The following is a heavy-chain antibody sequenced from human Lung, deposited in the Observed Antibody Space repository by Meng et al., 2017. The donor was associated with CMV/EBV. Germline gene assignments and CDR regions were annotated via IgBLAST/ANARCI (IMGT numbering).Heavy chain of an antibody. CDR3: TRVFGSGSQRYGGYYGMDV. V-gene: IGHV3-53*01. D-gene: IGHD3-10*01. Sequence: GGSLRLXCAASDFTVSSNYMSWVRQAPGKGLEWVSLIYSGGTTYYADSVKGRFTISRDNSKNTLYLQMNSLRAEDTAVYYCTRVFGSGSQRYGGYYGMDVWGQGPTVPFSS. J-gene: IGHJ6*02. CDR2: IYSGGTT. CDR1: DFTVSSNY.